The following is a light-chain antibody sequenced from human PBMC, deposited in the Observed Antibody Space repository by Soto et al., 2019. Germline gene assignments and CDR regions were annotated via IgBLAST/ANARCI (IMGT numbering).Light chain of an antibody. CDR1: SSDVGGYNY. CDR3: SSYAGSNKAV. CDR2: EVS. V-gene: IGLV2-8*01. Sequence: QSALTQPPSASGSPGQSVTISCTGTSSDVGGYNYVSWYQQHPGKAPKLMIYEVSTRPSGVPDRFSGSKSGNTASLTVSGVQAEDEADYYCSSYAGSNKAVFGGGTKLTVL. J-gene: IGLJ2*01.